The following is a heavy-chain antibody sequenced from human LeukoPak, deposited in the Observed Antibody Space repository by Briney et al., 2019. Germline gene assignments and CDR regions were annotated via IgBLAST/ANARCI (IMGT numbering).Heavy chain of an antibody. Sequence: SETLSLTCTVSGGSISSSSYYWGWIRQPPGKGLEWIGSIYYSGSTYYNPSLKSRVTISVDTSKNQFSLKLSSVTAADTAVYYCARGRYYDSSGYYDAFDIWGQGTMVTVSS. CDR1: GGSISSSSYY. V-gene: IGHV4-39*07. J-gene: IGHJ3*02. D-gene: IGHD3-22*01. CDR3: ARGRYYDSSGYYDAFDI. CDR2: IYYSGST.